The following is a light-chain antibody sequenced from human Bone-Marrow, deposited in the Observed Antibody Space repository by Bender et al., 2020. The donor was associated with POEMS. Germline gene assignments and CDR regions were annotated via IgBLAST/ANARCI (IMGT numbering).Light chain of an antibody. CDR2: DVS. CDR3: CSYAGSYTYV. V-gene: IGLV2-11*01. CDR1: SSDIGDYNY. J-gene: IGLJ1*01. Sequence: QSALTQPRSVSGSPGQSVTISCTGTSSDIGDYNYVSWYQQNPGKAPKFLIYDVSKRPSGVPDRFSGSKSGYTASLTISGLQAEDEADYYCCSYAGSYTYVFGTGTTVTVL.